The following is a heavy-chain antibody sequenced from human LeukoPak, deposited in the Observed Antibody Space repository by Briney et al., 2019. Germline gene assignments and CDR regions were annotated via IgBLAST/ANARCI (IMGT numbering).Heavy chain of an antibody. CDR3: ARLYRDRYFDY. CDR2: IYNSGST. V-gene: IGHV4-59*08. Sequence: SETLSLTCTVSGGSISSYYWSWIRQPPGKGLEWIGYIYNSGSTNYNPSLKSRVTISVDTSKNQFSLKLSSVTAADTAVYYCARLYRDRYFDYWGQGTLVTVSS. CDR1: GGSISSYY. D-gene: IGHD4-17*01. J-gene: IGHJ4*02.